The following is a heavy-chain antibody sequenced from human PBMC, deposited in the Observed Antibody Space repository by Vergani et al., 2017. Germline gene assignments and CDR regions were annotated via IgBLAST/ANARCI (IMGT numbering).Heavy chain of an antibody. CDR1: GFTFSSYG. J-gene: IGHJ3*02. CDR3: ARDYYYDSSGSDAFDI. CDR2: IWYDGSNK. V-gene: IGHV3-33*01. Sequence: QVQLVESGGGVVQPGRSLRLSCAASGFTFSSYGMHWVRQAPGKGLEWVAVIWYDGSNKYYADSVKGRFTISRDNSKNTLYLQMNSLRAKDTAVYYCARDYYYDSSGSDAFDIWGQGTMVTVSS. D-gene: IGHD3-22*01.